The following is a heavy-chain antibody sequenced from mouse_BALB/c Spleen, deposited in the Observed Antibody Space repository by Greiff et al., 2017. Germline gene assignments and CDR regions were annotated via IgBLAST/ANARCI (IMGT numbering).Heavy chain of an antibody. CDR1: GFTFSDYY. Sequence: DVKLVESGGGLVKPGGSLKLSCAASGFTFSDYYMYWVRQTPEKRLEWVATISDGGSYTYYPDSVKGRFTISRDNAKNNLYLQMSSLKSEDTAMYYCASPSTMITAEGFAYWGQGTLVTVSA. CDR3: ASPSTMITAEGFAY. J-gene: IGHJ3*01. V-gene: IGHV5-4*02. D-gene: IGHD2-4*01. CDR2: ISDGGSYT.